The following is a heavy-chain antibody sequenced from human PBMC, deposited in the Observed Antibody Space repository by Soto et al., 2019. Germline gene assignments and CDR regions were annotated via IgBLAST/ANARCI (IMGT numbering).Heavy chain of an antibody. Sequence: EVQLVESGGGLIPPGGSLRLSCAASGFLVNSDYMTWVRQAPGKGLEWLSMINSDGSTLYAESVKGRFTISRDNSKNRLDLQMNRLRAEDTAMYYCARSGYSFAWGYWGQGTLVIVTS. CDR1: GFLVNSDY. D-gene: IGHD5-18*01. CDR2: INSDGST. J-gene: IGHJ4*02. V-gene: IGHV3-53*01. CDR3: ARSGYSFAWGY.